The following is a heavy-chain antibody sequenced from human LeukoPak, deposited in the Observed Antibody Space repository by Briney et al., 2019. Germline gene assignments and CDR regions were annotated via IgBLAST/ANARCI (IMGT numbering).Heavy chain of an antibody. CDR1: GYTFTGYY. V-gene: IGHV1-2*04. CDR3: ARGRLAVAGALDAFDI. D-gene: IGHD6-19*01. CDR2: INPNSGGT. Sequence: GASVRVSCKASGYTFTGYYMHWVRQAPGQGLEWMGWINPNSGGTNYAEKVKGWITMTRDTSISTAYMEMSRLRSDDTAVYYCARGRLAVAGALDAFDIWGQGTMVTVSS. J-gene: IGHJ3*02.